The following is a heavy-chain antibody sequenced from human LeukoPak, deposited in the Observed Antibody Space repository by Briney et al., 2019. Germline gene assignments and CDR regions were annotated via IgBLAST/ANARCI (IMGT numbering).Heavy chain of an antibody. CDR3: AMTIAAAGTFDY. Sequence: GGSLRLSCAASGFTFSSYSMNWVRQAPGKGLEWVSSISSSSSYIYYADSVKGRFTISRDNAKNSLYLQMNSLRAEDTAVYYCAMTIAAAGTFDYWGQGTLVTVSS. CDR2: ISSSSSYI. V-gene: IGHV3-21*04. D-gene: IGHD6-13*01. J-gene: IGHJ4*02. CDR1: GFTFSSYS.